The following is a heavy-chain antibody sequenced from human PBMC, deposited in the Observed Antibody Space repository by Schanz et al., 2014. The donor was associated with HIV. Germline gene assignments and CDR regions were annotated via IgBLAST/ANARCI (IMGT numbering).Heavy chain of an antibody. CDR1: GYTFVDSY. CDR3: ARDRTYDFWSGYLDT. Sequence: QVQLVQSGAEVKKPGASVRVSCTASGYTFVDSYIHWIRQAPGQGLEWLGIINPGSGETTFAQNFQGRVRLTRDTFANTVYMEVSSLRFEDTAVYFCARDRTYDFWSGYLDTWGQGTQVIVSS. CDR2: INPGSGET. D-gene: IGHD3-3*01. V-gene: IGHV1-46*01. J-gene: IGHJ5*01.